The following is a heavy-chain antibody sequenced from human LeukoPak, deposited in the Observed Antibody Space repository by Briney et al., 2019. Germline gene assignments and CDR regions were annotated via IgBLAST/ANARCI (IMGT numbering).Heavy chain of an antibody. D-gene: IGHD4-23*01. J-gene: IGHJ4*02. CDR3: ARNDYGGNSHPDY. Sequence: GASVKVSCKASGGTFSSYAISWVRQAPGQGLEWMGRIIPILGIANYAQKFQGRVTITADKSTSTAYMELSSLRSEDTAVYYCARNDYGGNSHPDYWGQGTLVTVSS. CDR1: GGTFSSYA. CDR2: IIPILGIA. V-gene: IGHV1-69*04.